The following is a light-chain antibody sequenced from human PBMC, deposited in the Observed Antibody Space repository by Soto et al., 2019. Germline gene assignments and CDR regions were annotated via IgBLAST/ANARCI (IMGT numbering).Light chain of an antibody. CDR3: YSYAGTGAPVV. CDR1: TSDVGTYDL. Sequence: QPVLTQPASMSGSPGQSVTISCTGSTSDVGTYDLVSWYQQHPGKAPKLMIFEAYKRPSGISSRFSGSKSGNTASLTISGLQTEDEADYFCYSYAGTGAPVVFGGGTKVTVL. CDR2: EAY. V-gene: IGLV2-23*01. J-gene: IGLJ2*01.